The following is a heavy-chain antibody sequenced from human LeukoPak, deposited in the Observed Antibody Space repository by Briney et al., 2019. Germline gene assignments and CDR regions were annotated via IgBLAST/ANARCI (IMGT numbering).Heavy chain of an antibody. CDR1: GFTFSSYA. D-gene: IGHD2-2*01. V-gene: IGHV3-23*01. CDR2: ISSRGSSI. J-gene: IGHJ5*02. CDR3: AKGNQVPNWLDP. Sequence: PGGALMLCCAAPGFTFSSYAMSWVRQAPGKGLEWVLVISSRGSSIYEAASVKGRFTTAKDNSKNTRYLQMNSLRTEDTAVYYCAKGNQVPNWLDPWGQKTPVTASS.